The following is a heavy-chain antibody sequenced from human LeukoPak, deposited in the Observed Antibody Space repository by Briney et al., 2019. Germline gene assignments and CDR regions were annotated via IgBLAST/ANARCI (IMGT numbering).Heavy chain of an antibody. Sequence: ASVKVSCKASGYAFTRHYMHWVRQAPGQGLEWMGLINPSGSSTIYAQKFQGRVTMTRDMSTSTDYMELSSLRSEDTAVYYCARVLCSSTSCYSSPWFDPWGQGTLVTVSS. CDR1: GYAFTRHY. J-gene: IGHJ5*02. V-gene: IGHV1-46*01. D-gene: IGHD2-2*01. CDR3: ARVLCSSTSCYSSPWFDP. CDR2: INPSGSST.